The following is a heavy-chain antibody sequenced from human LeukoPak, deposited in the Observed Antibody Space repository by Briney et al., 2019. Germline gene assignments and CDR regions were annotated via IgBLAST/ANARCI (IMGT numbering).Heavy chain of an antibody. J-gene: IGHJ4*02. Sequence: GGSLRLSCAASGFTFSSYSMNWVRQAPGKGLEWVSSISSSSSYIYYADSVKGRFTISRDNAKNSLYLQMNSLRAEDTAVYYCASRARTACSGGSCYAVWGQGTLVAVSS. CDR3: ASRARTACSGGSCYAV. CDR1: GFTFSSYS. D-gene: IGHD2-15*01. CDR2: ISSSSSYI. V-gene: IGHV3-21*01.